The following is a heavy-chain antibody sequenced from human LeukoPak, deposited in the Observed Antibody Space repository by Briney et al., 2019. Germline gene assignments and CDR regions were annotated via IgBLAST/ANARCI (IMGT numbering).Heavy chain of an antibody. D-gene: IGHD5-24*01. CDR2: ISASAGTT. CDR3: AKSRDGYRPYYFDF. Sequence: PGGSLRLSCAASGFTFSIYAMSWVRQAPGKGLEWVSSISASAGTTYYADSVKGRFTISRNNSKSTLYLQMKGLRAEDTAIYYCAKSRDGYRPYYFDFWGQGTLATVSS. V-gene: IGHV3-23*01. CDR1: GFTFSIYA. J-gene: IGHJ4*02.